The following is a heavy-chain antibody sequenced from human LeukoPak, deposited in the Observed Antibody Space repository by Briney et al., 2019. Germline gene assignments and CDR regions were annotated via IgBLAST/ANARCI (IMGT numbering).Heavy chain of an antibody. CDR1: GDSVSSNSVI. V-gene: IGHV6-1*01. J-gene: IGHJ4*02. D-gene: IGHD4-23*01. CDR3: ARVSGGIFDY. CDR2: TYYRSKWYS. Sequence: SQTLSLTCAISGDSVSSNSVIWIWIRQSPSSGLEWLGRTYYRSKWYSDYALSVKSRITIIPDTSKNQFSLQLNSVSPEDTAVYYCARVSGGIFDYWGQGTLVTVSS.